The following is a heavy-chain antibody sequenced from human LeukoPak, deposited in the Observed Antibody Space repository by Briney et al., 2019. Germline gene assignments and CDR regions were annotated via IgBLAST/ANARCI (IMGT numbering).Heavy chain of an antibody. CDR1: GFNFNNPW. J-gene: IGHJ4*02. V-gene: IGHV3-15*01. CDR3: TTEGGWSFYFDY. CDR2: IKSKSDGGTP. Sequence: GGSLRLSCAASGFNFNNPWMSWVRQAPGQGLEWVGRIKSKSDGGTPDYAAPVKGRSAISRDDSKNTLYLQMNSLKTEDTAVYYCTTEGGWSFYFDYWGQGTLVTVSS. D-gene: IGHD2-15*01.